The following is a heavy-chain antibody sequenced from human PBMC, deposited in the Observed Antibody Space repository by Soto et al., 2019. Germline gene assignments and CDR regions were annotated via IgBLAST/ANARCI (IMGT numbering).Heavy chain of an antibody. Sequence: ASVKVSFKASGYTFTSYGISWVRQAPGQGLEWMGWISAYNGNTNYAQKLQGRVTMTTDTSTSTAYMELRSLRSDDTAVYYCARGHFGVVIITYDDWGQGTLVTVSS. D-gene: IGHD3-3*01. CDR3: ARGHFGVVIITYDD. CDR1: GYTFTSYG. V-gene: IGHV1-18*01. CDR2: ISAYNGNT. J-gene: IGHJ4*02.